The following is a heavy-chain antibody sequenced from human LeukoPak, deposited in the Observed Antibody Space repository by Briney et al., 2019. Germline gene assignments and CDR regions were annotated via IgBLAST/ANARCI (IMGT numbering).Heavy chain of an antibody. CDR1: GGSISSGDYY. CDR2: IYYSGST. V-gene: IGHV4-30-4*01. D-gene: IGHD3-22*01. CDR3: ARDRYDSSGCDAFDI. Sequence: PSETLSLTCTVSGGSISSGDYYWSWIRQPPGKGLEWIGYIYYSGSTYYNPSLKSRVTISVDTSKNQFSLKLSSVTAADTAVYYCARDRYDSSGCDAFDIWGQGTMVTVSS. J-gene: IGHJ3*02.